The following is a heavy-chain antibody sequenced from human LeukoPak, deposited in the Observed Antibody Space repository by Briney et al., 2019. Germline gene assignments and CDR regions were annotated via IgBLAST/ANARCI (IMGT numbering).Heavy chain of an antibody. J-gene: IGHJ3*02. D-gene: IGHD2-21*02. CDR1: AGTFSSYA. Sequence: SSVKVSCKASAGTFSSYAINWVRQAPGQGLEWMGRIIPIFGTANYAQKFQGRVTITTDESTSTAYMELSSLRSEDTAVYYCARVKPRLAYCGGDCFDAFDIWGQGTMVTVSS. V-gene: IGHV1-69*05. CDR2: IIPIFGTA. CDR3: ARVKPRLAYCGGDCFDAFDI.